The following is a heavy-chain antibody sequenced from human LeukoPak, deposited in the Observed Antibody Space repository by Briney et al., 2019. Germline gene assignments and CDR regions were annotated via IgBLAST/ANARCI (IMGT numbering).Heavy chain of an antibody. J-gene: IGHJ3*02. CDR3: SKVRTTVTTLSAASDS. Sequence: GGSLRLSCAASGFTFSSYAMSWVRQAPGQGLEWVSGLSGGGGTTYYADTVKGRVTISRDNSKSTLYLQMNSLRAEDTVVYYCSKVRTTVTTLSAASDSCGEARMVTASS. CDR1: GFTFSSYA. D-gene: IGHD4-17*01. V-gene: IGHV3-23*01. CDR2: LSGGGGTT.